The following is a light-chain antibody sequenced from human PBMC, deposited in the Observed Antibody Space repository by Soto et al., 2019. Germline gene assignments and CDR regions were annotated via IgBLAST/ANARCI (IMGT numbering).Light chain of an antibody. CDR1: KSVSSN. CDR3: HQYNNWPPWT. V-gene: IGKV3-15*01. Sequence: EIVMTQSPATLSVSPGERATLSCRASKSVSSNLAWYQQKPGQAPRLLIYGASTRATGIPARFSGSGSGTEFTLTISSLQSAEFAVYYCHQYNNWPPWTFGQGTKVESK. J-gene: IGKJ1*01. CDR2: GAS.